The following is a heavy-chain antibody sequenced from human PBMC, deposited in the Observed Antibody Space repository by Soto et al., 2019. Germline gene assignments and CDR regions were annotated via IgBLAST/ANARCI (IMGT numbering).Heavy chain of an antibody. CDR3: AKDRPPRFDP. Sequence: PGGSLRLSCAASGFTFSSYAMSWFRQAPGKRLEWVSAISGSGGSTYYADYVKGRFTISRDNSKNTLYLQMNSLRAEDTAVYYCAKDRPPRFDPWGQGTLVTVSS. CDR2: ISGSGGST. CDR1: GFTFSSYA. J-gene: IGHJ5*02. D-gene: IGHD6-6*01. V-gene: IGHV3-23*01.